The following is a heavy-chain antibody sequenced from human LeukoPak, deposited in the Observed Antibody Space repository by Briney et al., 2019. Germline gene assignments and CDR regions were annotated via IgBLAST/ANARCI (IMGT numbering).Heavy chain of an antibody. J-gene: IGHJ4*02. CDR2: IYHSGRT. Sequence: SGTLSLTCTVSGDSISSSNWWSWVRQPPGKGLEWIGEIYHSGRTSYNPSLKSRLTILVEKSKNQFSLKLSSVTAADTAVYYCARGLVIAVAGWGPWELPPAGYDYWGQGTLVTVSS. CDR1: GDSISSSNW. CDR3: ARGLVIAVAGWGPWELPPAGYDY. D-gene: IGHD6-19*01. V-gene: IGHV4-4*02.